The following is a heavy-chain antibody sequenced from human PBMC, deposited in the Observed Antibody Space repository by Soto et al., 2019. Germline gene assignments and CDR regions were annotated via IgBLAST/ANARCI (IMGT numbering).Heavy chain of an antibody. D-gene: IGHD3-3*01. J-gene: IGHJ6*02. Sequence: SQTLSLTCAVYGGSFSGYYWSWIRQPPGKGLEWIGEINHSGSTNYNPSLKSRVTISVDTSKNQFSLKLSSVTAADTAVYYCARGPDFWSGYYGKGTTRYGMDVWGQGTTVTVSS. CDR1: GGSFSGYY. CDR3: ARGPDFWSGYYGKGTTRYGMDV. V-gene: IGHV4-34*01. CDR2: INHSGST.